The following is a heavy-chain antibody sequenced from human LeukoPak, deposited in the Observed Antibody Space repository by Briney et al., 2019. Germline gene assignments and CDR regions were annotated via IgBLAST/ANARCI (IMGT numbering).Heavy chain of an antibody. J-gene: IGHJ4*02. CDR3: ARDLSDILTGPFDY. CDR2: ISYDGSNK. Sequence: GRSLRLSCAASGFTFSSYAMHWVGQAPGKGLHWVAVISYDGSNKYYADSVKGRFTISRDNSKNTLYLQMNSLRAEDTAVYYCARDLSDILTGPFDYWGQGTLVTVSS. CDR1: GFTFSSYA. V-gene: IGHV3-30-3*01. D-gene: IGHD3-9*01.